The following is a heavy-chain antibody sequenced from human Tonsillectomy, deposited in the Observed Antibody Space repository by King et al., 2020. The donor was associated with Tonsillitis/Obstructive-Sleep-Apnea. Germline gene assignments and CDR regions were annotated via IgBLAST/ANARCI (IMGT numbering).Heavy chain of an antibody. CDR3: AKGATQYGSGSSNLDY. CDR1: GFTFNNYA. D-gene: IGHD3-10*01. J-gene: IGHJ4*02. CDR2: LSGSGGST. Sequence: VQLVESGGGLVQPGGSLRLSCAASGFTFNNYAMSWVRQAPGKGLEWVSALSGSGGSTFYAESVKGRFTISRDNSRNTLYLQMNSLRAEDTALYFCAKGATQYGSGSSNLDYWGQGTLVTVSS. V-gene: IGHV3-23*04.